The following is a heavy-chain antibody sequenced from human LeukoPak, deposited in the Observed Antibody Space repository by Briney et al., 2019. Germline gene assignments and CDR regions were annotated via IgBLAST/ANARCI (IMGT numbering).Heavy chain of an antibody. CDR1: GGSISSYY. V-gene: IGHV4-4*07. Sequence: SETLSLTCTVSGGSISSYYWSWIRQPAGKGLEWIGRIYTSGSTNYNPSLKSRVTMSVDTSKNQFSLKLSSVTVADTAVYYCAREGYCGSTSCYLLDYYYYYMDVWGKGTTVTVSS. CDR3: AREGYCGSTSCYLLDYYYYYMDV. CDR2: IYTSGST. J-gene: IGHJ6*03. D-gene: IGHD2-2*01.